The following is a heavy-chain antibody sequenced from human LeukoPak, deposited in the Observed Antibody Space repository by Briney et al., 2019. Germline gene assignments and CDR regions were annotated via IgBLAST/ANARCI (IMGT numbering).Heavy chain of an antibody. Sequence: SETLSLTCAVYGGSFSGYYWSWIRQPPGKGLEWIGEINHSGGTNYNPSLKSRVTISVDTSKNQFSLKLSSVTAADTAVYYCARGRKYGDYGNYYFDYWGQGTLVTVSS. CDR3: ARGRKYGDYGNYYFDY. V-gene: IGHV4-34*01. J-gene: IGHJ4*02. CDR1: GGSFSGYY. CDR2: INHSGGT. D-gene: IGHD4-17*01.